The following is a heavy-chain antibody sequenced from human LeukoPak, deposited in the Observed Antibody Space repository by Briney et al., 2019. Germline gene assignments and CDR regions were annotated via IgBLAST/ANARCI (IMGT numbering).Heavy chain of an antibody. V-gene: IGHV3-74*01. D-gene: IGHD2-15*01. J-gene: IGHJ4*02. Sequence: GGSLRLSCAASGFTFSSYWMHWVRQAPGRGLVWVSRINNDGSSRSYADSVKGRFTISRDNAKNTLYLQMNSLRAEDTAVYYCARCFSRGGSCLYWGQGTLVTVSS. CDR1: GFTFSSYW. CDR3: ARCFSRGGSCLY. CDR2: INNDGSSR.